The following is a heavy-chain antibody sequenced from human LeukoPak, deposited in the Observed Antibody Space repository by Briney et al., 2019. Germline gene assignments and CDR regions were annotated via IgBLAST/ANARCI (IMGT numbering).Heavy chain of an antibody. V-gene: IGHV4-39*02. CDR3: ARGGQAGYNYPYFDY. CDR2: IHYTGST. CDR1: GASISSSSHY. Sequence: SETLSLTCSVSGASISSSSHYWGWIRQPPGKGLEWIGRIHYTGSTYYNPSLKSRVTISVDTSKNHFSLKLTSVTAADTAVYYCARGGQAGYNYPYFDYWDQGTLVTVSS. J-gene: IGHJ4*02. D-gene: IGHD5-24*01.